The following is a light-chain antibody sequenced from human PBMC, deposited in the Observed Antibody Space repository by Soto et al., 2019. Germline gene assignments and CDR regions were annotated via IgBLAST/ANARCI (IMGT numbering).Light chain of an antibody. J-gene: IGKJ4*01. CDR2: GAS. Sequence: DINRTQTHSSLSASVEDRVIITCRASQSISNHLNWYQQKPGKAPKVLIYGASSLQSGVPSRFSGSGSGTNFTLTINSLQPEDYATYYCQQSYSFQPLTFGEGTKVDI. V-gene: IGKV1-39*01. CDR3: QQSYSFQPLT. CDR1: QSISNH.